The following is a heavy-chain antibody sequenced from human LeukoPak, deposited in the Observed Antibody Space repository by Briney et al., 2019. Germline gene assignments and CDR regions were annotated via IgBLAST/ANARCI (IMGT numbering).Heavy chain of an antibody. J-gene: IGHJ3*01. V-gene: IGHV4-4*02. D-gene: IGHD3-9*01. CDR1: GGSVSSSYW. CDR2: IYHSGNT. Sequence: TSETLSLTCGVSGGSVSSSYWWSWVRQPPGKGLDWIGEIYHSGNTNYNPSLKSRVTISVDTSKNQFSLKLSSVTAADTAVYYCARATQYYDILTGSLNWGQGTMVTVSS. CDR3: ARATQYYDILTGSLN.